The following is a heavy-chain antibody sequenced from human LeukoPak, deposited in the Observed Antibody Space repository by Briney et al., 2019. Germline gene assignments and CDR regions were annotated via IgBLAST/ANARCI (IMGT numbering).Heavy chain of an antibody. CDR1: GFTFSSYS. CDR3: ARDQWLQSDYYMDV. V-gene: IGHV3-21*01. J-gene: IGHJ6*03. D-gene: IGHD5-18*01. Sequence: GGSLRLSCAASGFTFSSYSMNGVRQAPGKGLEWVSSISSSSSYIYYADSMKGRFTISRDNAKNSLYLQMNSLRAEDTAVYYCARDQWLQSDYYMDVWGKGTTVTVSS. CDR2: ISSSSSYI.